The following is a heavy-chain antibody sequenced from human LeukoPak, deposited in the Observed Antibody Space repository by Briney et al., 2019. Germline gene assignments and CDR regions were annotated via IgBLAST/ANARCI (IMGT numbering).Heavy chain of an antibody. D-gene: IGHD7-27*01. CDR1: GGSISNYN. J-gene: IGHJ5*02. Sequence: PSETLSLTCGVSGGSISNYNWMWIRQPPGKGLEWVGYIDYSGRTNYNPSLKSRVTISVDTPKTQFSLNLDSVIAADTAVYYCARQSSGNWGYNWFDPWGQGILVTVSS. CDR3: ARQSSGNWGYNWFDP. V-gene: IGHV4-59*01. CDR2: IDYSGRT.